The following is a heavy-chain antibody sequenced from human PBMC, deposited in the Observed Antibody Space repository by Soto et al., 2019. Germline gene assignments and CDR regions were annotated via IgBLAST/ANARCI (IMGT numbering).Heavy chain of an antibody. CDR2: IDGSGGIT. CDR1: GFTFGTTD. D-gene: IGHD3-10*01. CDR3: VKNSGWFNT. Sequence: QLLQSGGGLVQPGGSLTLSCAASGFTFGTTDMSWVRQAPGEGLEWVSTIDGSGGITYYADSVKGRFTIYRDHSRNTVYLQMNSLRGDDTALYYCVKNSGWFNTWGQGALVTVSS. J-gene: IGHJ5*02. V-gene: IGHV3-23*01.